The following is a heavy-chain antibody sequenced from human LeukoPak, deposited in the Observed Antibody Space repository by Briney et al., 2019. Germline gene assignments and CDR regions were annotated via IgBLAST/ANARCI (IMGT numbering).Heavy chain of an antibody. D-gene: IGHD6-13*01. V-gene: IGHV3-11*06. J-gene: IGHJ4*02. Sequence: GGSLRLSCAASGFTFSTYAMSWIRQAPGKGLEWVSAISSGGGNTDYADSVKGRFTISRDNAKNSLYLQMNSLRAEDTAVYYCARSFGSSWYFDYWGQGTLVTVSS. CDR3: ARSFGSSWYFDY. CDR2: ISSGGGNT. CDR1: GFTFSTYA.